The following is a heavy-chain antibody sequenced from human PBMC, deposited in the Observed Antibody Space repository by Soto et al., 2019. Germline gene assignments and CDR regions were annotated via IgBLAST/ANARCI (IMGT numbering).Heavy chain of an antibody. Sequence: SETLSLTCTVSGGSISSGDYYWSWIRQPPGKGLEWIGYIYYSGSTYYNPSLKSRVTISVDTSKNQFSLKLSSVTAADTAVYYCAREYGSGSYLDYWGQGTLVTSPQ. J-gene: IGHJ4*02. CDR3: AREYGSGSYLDY. CDR2: IYYSGST. D-gene: IGHD3-10*01. V-gene: IGHV4-30-4*01. CDR1: GGSISSGDYY.